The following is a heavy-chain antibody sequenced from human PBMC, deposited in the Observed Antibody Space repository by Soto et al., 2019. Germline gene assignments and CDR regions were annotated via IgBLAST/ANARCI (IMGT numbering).Heavy chain of an antibody. CDR2: ISGSGGST. D-gene: IGHD2-2*01. Sequence: PGGSLRLSCAASGFTFSSYAMSWVRQAPGKGLEWVSAISGSGGSTYYADSVKGRFTISRDNSKNTLYLQMNSLRAEDTAVYYCAKHPQYGCISTSCPRGYFDYWGQGTLVTVSS. CDR1: GFTFSSYA. J-gene: IGHJ4*02. CDR3: AKHPQYGCISTSCPRGYFDY. V-gene: IGHV3-23*01.